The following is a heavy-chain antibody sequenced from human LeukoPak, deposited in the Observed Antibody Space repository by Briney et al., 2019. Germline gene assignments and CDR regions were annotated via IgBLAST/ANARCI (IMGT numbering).Heavy chain of an antibody. CDR3: ARGGVVPPAAKNWFDP. CDR2: ISPYNGDR. CDR1: GYIFTKYG. V-gene: IGHV1-18*04. J-gene: IGHJ5*02. Sequence: ASVKVSCKASGYIFTKYGITWVRQAPGQGLEWMGWISPYNGDRKYAQKVQGRVSMTTDTSTTTAYMELRSLRSDDTAVYYCARGGVVPPAAKNWFDPWGQGTLVTVSS. D-gene: IGHD2-2*01.